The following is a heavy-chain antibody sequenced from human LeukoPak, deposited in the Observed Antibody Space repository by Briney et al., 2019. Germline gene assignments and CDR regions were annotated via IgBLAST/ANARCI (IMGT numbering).Heavy chain of an antibody. J-gene: IGHJ5*02. D-gene: IGHD2-2*01. V-gene: IGHV4-34*01. CDR2: INHSGST. CDR3: ARRVVPAATAANWFDP. CDR1: GGSFSGYY. Sequence: SETLSLTCAVYGGSFSGYYWSWIRQPPGKGLEWIGEINHSGSTNYNPSLKSRVTISVDTSKNQFSLKLSSVTAADTAVYYCARRVVPAATAANWFDPWGQGTLVTVSS.